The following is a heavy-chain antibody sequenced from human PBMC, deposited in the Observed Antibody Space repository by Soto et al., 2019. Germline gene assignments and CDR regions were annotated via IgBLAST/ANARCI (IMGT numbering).Heavy chain of an antibody. D-gene: IGHD5-18*01. CDR3: SRGILV. CDR2: ISYGGST. CDR1: GGSINSGGYC. J-gene: IGHJ4*02. V-gene: IGHV4-31*03. Sequence: QVQLQESGPGLVKPSQTLSLTCTVSGGSINSGGYCWSWIRQHPGKGLEWIGCISYGGSTSYNAAMTSGVTQSVATSKNQCPLQLSSVTAADTAVYYCSRGILVWGQGTLITVSS.